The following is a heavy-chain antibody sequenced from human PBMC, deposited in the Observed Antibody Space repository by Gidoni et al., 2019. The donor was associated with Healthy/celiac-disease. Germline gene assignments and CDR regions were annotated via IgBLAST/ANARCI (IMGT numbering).Heavy chain of an antibody. D-gene: IGHD5-18*01. CDR3: ARDGYPSEPHYGMDV. V-gene: IGHV1-69*04. CDR2: IIPILGIA. Sequence: QVQLVQSGAEVKKPGSSVKVSCNASGGTFSSYAISWVRQAPGQGLEWMGRIIPILGIANYAQKFQGRVTITADKSTSTAYMELSSLRSEDTAVYYCARDGYPSEPHYGMDVWGQGTTVTVSS. CDR1: GGTFSSYA. J-gene: IGHJ6*02.